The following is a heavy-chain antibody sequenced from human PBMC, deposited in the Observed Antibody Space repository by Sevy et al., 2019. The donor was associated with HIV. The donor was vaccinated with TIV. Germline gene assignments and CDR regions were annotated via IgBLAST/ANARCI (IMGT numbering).Heavy chain of an antibody. D-gene: IGHD6-19*01. CDR1: GGTFRSYG. Sequence: ASVKVSCKASGGTFRSYGISWVRQAPEQGLEWMGGIIPILGSTNYAQKFQGRVTITADESTNTAYMELNSLRSEDTAVYYCARGGGNGWYYFDYWGQETLVTVSS. J-gene: IGHJ4*02. CDR2: IIPILGST. CDR3: ARGGGNGWYYFDY. V-gene: IGHV1-69*13.